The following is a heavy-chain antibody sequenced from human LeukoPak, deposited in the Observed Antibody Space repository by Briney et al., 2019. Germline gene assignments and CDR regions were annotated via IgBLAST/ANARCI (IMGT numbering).Heavy chain of an antibody. CDR2: ISSNGATT. D-gene: IGHD2-15*01. CDR3: ARDSNGGSSGY. J-gene: IGHJ4*02. CDR1: GFTFNRFY. Sequence: GGSLRLSCSASGFTFNRFYLHWVRQAPGKGLEFVSHISSNGATTYYADSVKGRFTISRDNAKNSLYLQMNSLRAEDTAVYYCARDSNGGSSGYWGQGTLVIVSS. V-gene: IGHV3-64*04.